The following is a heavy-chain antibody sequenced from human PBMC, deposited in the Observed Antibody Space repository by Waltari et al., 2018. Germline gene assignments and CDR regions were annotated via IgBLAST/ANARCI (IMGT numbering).Heavy chain of an antibody. J-gene: IGHJ6*02. CDR1: GFTFCNHW. Sequence: EVQLVGSGGGLVQPGGSLSPSCAASGFTFCNHWMTWVRQVPGVGPEWVANINQDATQKYYVDSVKGRFTISRDNAKTSLYLQMNSLRVEDTALYYCARENAMDVWGQGTTVTVSS. V-gene: IGHV3-7*01. CDR2: INQDATQK. CDR3: ARENAMDV.